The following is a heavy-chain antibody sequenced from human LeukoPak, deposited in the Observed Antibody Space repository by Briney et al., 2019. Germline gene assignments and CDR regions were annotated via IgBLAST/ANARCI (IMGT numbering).Heavy chain of an antibody. D-gene: IGHD2-15*01. CDR1: GYSFTSYW. V-gene: IGHV5-51*03. Sequence: GESLKISCKGSGYSFTSYWIVWVRQMPGKGLEWMGIIYPGDSDTRYSPSFQGQVTISADKSISTAYLQWSSLKASDTAMYYCAGGYCSGGSCYWFDPWGQGTLVTVSS. CDR2: IYPGDSDT. CDR3: AGGYCSGGSCYWFDP. J-gene: IGHJ5*02.